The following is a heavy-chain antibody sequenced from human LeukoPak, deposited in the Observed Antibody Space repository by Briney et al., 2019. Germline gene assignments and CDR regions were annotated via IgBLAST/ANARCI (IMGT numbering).Heavy chain of an antibody. V-gene: IGHV4-4*07. CDR1: GGSLSGYY. Sequence: SETLSLTCTVSGGSLSGYYWSWIRQPAGKGLEWIGRIYTSGSTYYNPSLKSRVTMSIDPSKNHFSLELTSVTAADTAVYYCARSYIVGSTQFYFDSWGQGTLITVSS. D-gene: IGHD1-26*01. J-gene: IGHJ4*02. CDR3: ARSYIVGSTQFYFDS. CDR2: IYTSGST.